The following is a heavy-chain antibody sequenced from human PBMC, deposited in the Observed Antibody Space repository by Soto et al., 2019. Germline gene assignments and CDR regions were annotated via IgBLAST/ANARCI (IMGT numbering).Heavy chain of an antibody. CDR3: AKDLLGPGRAYGMDV. J-gene: IGHJ6*02. V-gene: IGHV3-30*18. Sequence: ESGGGVVQHGRSLRPSCAASGFTFSSYGMHWVRQDPGKGLEWVAVISYDGSNKYYADSVKGRFTISRDNSKNTLYLQMNSLRAEYTAVYYCAKDLLGPGRAYGMDVWGQGTTVTVSS. D-gene: IGHD7-27*01. CDR1: GFTFSSYG. CDR2: ISYDGSNK.